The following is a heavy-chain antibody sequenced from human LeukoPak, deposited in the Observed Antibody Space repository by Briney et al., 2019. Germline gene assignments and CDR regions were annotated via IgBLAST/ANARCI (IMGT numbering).Heavy chain of an antibody. D-gene: IGHD5-18*01. J-gene: IGHJ4*02. V-gene: IGHV3-23*01. CDR2: ISGSGGST. CDR1: GFPFSSYA. CDR3: AKDRYSYGWDYYFDY. Sequence: PGGSLQLSCAASGFPFSSYAMSWVRQAPGKGLEWVSAISGSGGSTYYADSVKGRFTISRDNSKNTLYLQMNSLRAEDTAVYYCAKDRYSYGWDYYFDYWGQGTLVTVSS.